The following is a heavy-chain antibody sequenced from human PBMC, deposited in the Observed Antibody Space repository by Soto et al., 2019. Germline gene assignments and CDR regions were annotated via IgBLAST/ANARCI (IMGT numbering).Heavy chain of an antibody. CDR2: IYYSGST. CDR3: ASSKQWLVSYFDY. Sequence: SETLSLTCTVSGGSISSSSYYWGWIRQPPGKGLEWIGSIYYSGSTYYNPSLKSRVTISVDTSKNQFSLKLSSVTAADTAVYYCASSKQWLVSYFDYWGQGTLVTVSS. V-gene: IGHV4-39*01. D-gene: IGHD6-19*01. J-gene: IGHJ4*02. CDR1: GGSISSSSYY.